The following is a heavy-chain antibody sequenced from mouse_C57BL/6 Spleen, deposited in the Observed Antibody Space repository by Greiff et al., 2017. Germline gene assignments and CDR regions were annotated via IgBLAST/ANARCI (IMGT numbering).Heavy chain of an antibody. J-gene: IGHJ3*01. Sequence: QVQLQQPGAELVKPGASVKMSCTASGYTFTSYWITWVKQRPGQGLEWIGDIYPGSGSTNYNEKFKRKATLTVDPSSSTAYMQLSRLTSEDSAVYYCARGGTSWFAYWGQGTLVTVSA. CDR2: IYPGSGST. CDR3: ARGGTSWFAY. CDR1: GYTFTSYW. V-gene: IGHV1-55*01.